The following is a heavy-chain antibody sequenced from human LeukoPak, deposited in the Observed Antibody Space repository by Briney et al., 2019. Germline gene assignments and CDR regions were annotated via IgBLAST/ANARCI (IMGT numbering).Heavy chain of an antibody. Sequence: PGGSLRLSCAASGFDFSSYSMNWVRQAPGKGLEWVSAISPWSDYIYYVDSVKGRFTISRDYAKNSLYLQMNSLRAEDTAVYYCAGAPTVSVGYCSSSSCQADYWGQGTLVTVSS. CDR1: GFDFSSYS. J-gene: IGHJ4*02. CDR2: ISPWSDYI. CDR3: AGAPTVSVGYCSSSSCQADY. V-gene: IGHV3-21*01. D-gene: IGHD2-2*01.